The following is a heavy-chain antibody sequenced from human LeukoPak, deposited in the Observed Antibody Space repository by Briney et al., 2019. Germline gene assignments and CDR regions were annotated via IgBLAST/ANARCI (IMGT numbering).Heavy chain of an antibody. V-gene: IGHV1-2*02. Sequence: ASVKVSCKASGYTFTAYYMHWVRQAPGQGLEWMGWINPNSGGTNYAQKFQGRVTMTRDTSISTAYMELSRLRSDDTAVYYCARPDVLRYFGSDYWGQGSLVTVSS. CDR1: GYTFTAYY. J-gene: IGHJ4*02. D-gene: IGHD3-9*01. CDR2: INPNSGGT. CDR3: ARPDVLRYFGSDY.